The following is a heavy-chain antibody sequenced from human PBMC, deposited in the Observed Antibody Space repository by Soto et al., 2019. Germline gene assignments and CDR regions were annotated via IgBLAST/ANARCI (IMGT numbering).Heavy chain of an antibody. CDR3: ARLGFRDLAVRRFDY. CDR1: GGSISISSYY. J-gene: IGHJ4*02. CDR2: IYYNGTS. Sequence: QLQLQESGPGLVKPSETLSLTCTVSGGSISISSYYWGWIRQPPGKGLEWIGNIYYNGTSYYNPSLKSRVTISVDTSKNQFSLKLSSVTAADTAVYYCARLGFRDLAVRRFDYWGQGTLVTVSS. V-gene: IGHV4-39*01. D-gene: IGHD6-19*01.